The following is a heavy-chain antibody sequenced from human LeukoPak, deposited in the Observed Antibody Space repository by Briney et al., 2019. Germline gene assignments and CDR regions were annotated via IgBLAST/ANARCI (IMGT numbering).Heavy chain of an antibody. J-gene: IGHJ3*02. V-gene: IGHV4-39*01. CDR1: GGSISSSSYY. Sequence: SEILSLTCTVSGGSISSSSYYWGWIRQPPGKGLEWIGSIYYSGSTYYNPSLKSRVTISVDTSKNQFSLKLSSVTAADTAVYYCARHVGGYDADAFDIWGQGTMVTVSS. CDR3: ARHVGGYDADAFDI. CDR2: IYYSGST. D-gene: IGHD5-12*01.